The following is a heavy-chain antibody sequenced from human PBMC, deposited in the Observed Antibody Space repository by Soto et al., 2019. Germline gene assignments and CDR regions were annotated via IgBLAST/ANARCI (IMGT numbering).Heavy chain of an antibody. Sequence: EVQLSESGGGLVQPGGSLRLSCAASGSTFSNYAMSWVRQAPGKGLEWVSAISPSGGGTYYADSVKGRFTISRGNSKNTVYLQMHSLRADDTAVYYCATGVVDTYGSMDVWGQGTTVTVSS. V-gene: IGHV3-23*01. D-gene: IGHD5-18*01. CDR3: ATGVVDTYGSMDV. CDR1: GSTFSNYA. CDR2: ISPSGGGT. J-gene: IGHJ6*02.